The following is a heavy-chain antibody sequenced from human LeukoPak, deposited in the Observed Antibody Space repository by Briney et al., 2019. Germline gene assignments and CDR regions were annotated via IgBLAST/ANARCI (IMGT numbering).Heavy chain of an antibody. D-gene: IGHD6-19*01. J-gene: IGHJ4*02. Sequence: GSSVKVSCKASGGTFSSYAISWVRQAPGQGLEWMGRIIPILGIANYAQKFQGRVTITADKSTSTAYMELSSLRSEDTAVYYCARDQSYSSGWYGDDFDYWGQGTLVTVSS. CDR1: GGTFSSYA. CDR2: IIPILGIA. CDR3: ARDQSYSSGWYGDDFDY. V-gene: IGHV1-69*04.